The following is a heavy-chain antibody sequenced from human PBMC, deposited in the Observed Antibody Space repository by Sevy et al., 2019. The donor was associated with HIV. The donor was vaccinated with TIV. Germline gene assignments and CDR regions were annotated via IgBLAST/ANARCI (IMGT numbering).Heavy chain of an antibody. CDR3: SNGAGGRDWGGFDY. D-gene: IGHD1-26*01. V-gene: IGHV3-30*03. CDR1: GFTFSDYG. CDR2: ISYDGSDI. Sequence: GGSLRLSCEVSGFTFSDYGMHWVRQAPGKGLEWLAVISYDGSDIYYPDSVEGRFTVSRDNSKNTLYLQMNCLRPEDTAEYYCSNGAGGRDWGGFDYWGQGTLVTVSS. J-gene: IGHJ4*02.